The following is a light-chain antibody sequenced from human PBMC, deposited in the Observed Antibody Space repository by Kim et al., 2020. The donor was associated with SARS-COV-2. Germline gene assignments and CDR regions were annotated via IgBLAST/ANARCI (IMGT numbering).Light chain of an antibody. J-gene: IGKJ2*01. Sequence: SVGDTVTITCRASQSISRWLAWYQQKLGKAPKLLIYDASTLESGVTSRFSGSGSGTEFTLTITSLQPDDFATYYCQQYNSYSPYTFGQGTKLEI. V-gene: IGKV1-5*01. CDR2: DAS. CDR3: QQYNSYSPYT. CDR1: QSISRW.